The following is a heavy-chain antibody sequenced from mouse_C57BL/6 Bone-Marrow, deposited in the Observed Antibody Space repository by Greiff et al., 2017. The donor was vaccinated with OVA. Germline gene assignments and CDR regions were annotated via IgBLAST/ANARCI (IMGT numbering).Heavy chain of an antibody. J-gene: IGHJ2*01. Sequence: QVQLQQSGPELVKPGASVKISCKASGYAFSSSWMNWVKQRPGKGLEWIGRIYPGDGDTNYNGKFKGKATLTADKSSSTAYMQLSSLTSEDSAVYFCASLITTVVDFDYWGKGTTLTVSS. CDR3: ASLITTVVDFDY. CDR1: GYAFSSSW. D-gene: IGHD1-1*01. V-gene: IGHV1-82*01. CDR2: IYPGDGDT.